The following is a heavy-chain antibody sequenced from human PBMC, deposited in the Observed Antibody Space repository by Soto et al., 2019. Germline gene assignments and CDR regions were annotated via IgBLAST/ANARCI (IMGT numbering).Heavy chain of an antibody. Sequence: QVQLVESGGGVVQPGRSLRLSCAASGFTFSSYGMHWVRQAPGKGLEWVAVISYDGSNKYYADSVKGRFTIYRDNSKNTLYMQMNSLRAVDTAVFYCAKVAQHLAPGYWGQGTLFTVYS. CDR3: AKVAQHLAPGY. D-gene: IGHD6-13*01. CDR2: ISYDGSNK. J-gene: IGHJ4*02. CDR1: GFTFSSYG. V-gene: IGHV3-30*18.